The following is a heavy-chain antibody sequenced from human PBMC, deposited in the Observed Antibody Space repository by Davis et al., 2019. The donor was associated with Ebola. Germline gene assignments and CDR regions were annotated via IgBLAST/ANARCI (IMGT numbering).Heavy chain of an antibody. J-gene: IGHJ4*02. CDR1: GYTFSSYG. D-gene: IGHD6-19*01. CDR3: ARDPSGWYYFDY. Sequence: ASVKVSCKASGYTFSSYGISWVRQAPGQGLEWMGWISAYNGNTNYAQILQGRVTMTTDTSTGTAYMELRSLRSEDTAVYYCARDPSGWYYFDYWGQGTLVTVSS. CDR2: ISAYNGNT. V-gene: IGHV1-18*04.